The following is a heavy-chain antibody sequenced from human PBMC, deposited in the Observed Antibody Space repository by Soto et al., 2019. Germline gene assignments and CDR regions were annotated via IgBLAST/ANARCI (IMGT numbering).Heavy chain of an antibody. Sequence: GSLRLSCAASGFTFSSYGMRWVRQAPGKGLEWVAVISYDGSNKYYADSVKGRFTISRDNSKNTLYLQMNSLRAEDTAVYYCAKEGVVTQPIDYWGQGTLVTVSS. CDR3: AKEGVVTQPIDY. CDR2: ISYDGSNK. D-gene: IGHD2-21*02. CDR1: GFTFSSYG. V-gene: IGHV3-30*18. J-gene: IGHJ4*02.